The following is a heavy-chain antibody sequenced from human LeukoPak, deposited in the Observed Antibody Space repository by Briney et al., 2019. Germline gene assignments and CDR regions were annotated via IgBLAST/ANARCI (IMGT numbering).Heavy chain of an antibody. D-gene: IGHD3-16*01. CDR1: GDSISSYY. CDR3: ATSYYDYDRWDY. V-gene: IGHV4-59*01. Sequence: PSETLSLTCSVSGDSISSYYWSWIRQPPGKGLEWIGYIYYSGTTKYNPSLESRVTISVDTSKSQFSLKANSVTSADTAVYYCATSYYDYDRWDYWGQGALVTVSS. CDR2: IYYSGTT. J-gene: IGHJ4*02.